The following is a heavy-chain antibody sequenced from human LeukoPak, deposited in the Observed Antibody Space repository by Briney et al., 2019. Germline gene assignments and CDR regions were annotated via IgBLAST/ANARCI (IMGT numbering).Heavy chain of an antibody. D-gene: IGHD3-10*01. CDR3: ARDTGGRGRLDAFDI. CDR2: IYHTGST. V-gene: IGHV4-4*02. J-gene: IGHJ3*02. Sequence: ASETLSLTCAVSGGFISSKNWWIWVRQPPEKGLEWIGEIYHTGSTNYNPSLKSRVTMSVDKSKNQFSLKLSSVTAADTAIYYCARDTGGRGRLDAFDIWGQGTMVTVSS. CDR1: GGFISSKNW.